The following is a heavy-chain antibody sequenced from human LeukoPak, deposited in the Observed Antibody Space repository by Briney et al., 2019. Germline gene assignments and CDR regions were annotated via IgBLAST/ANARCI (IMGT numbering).Heavy chain of an antibody. V-gene: IGHV3-9*01. CDR1: AFIFEDYT. CDR2: VSWNRDYI. Sequence: GRSLRLSCAVSAFIFEDYTLPWVRQVPGRGLEWVAGVSWNRDYINYGDSVKGRFTATRDDAKNSFHLQMNSLRIEDTAVYYCAATSGWNDSYFDYWGQGTLVTVSA. J-gene: IGHJ4*02. D-gene: IGHD6-19*01. CDR3: AATSGWNDSYFDY.